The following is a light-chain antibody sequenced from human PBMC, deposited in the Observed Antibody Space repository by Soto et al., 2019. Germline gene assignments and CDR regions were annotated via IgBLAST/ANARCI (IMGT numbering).Light chain of an antibody. V-gene: IGLV1-40*01. CDR1: NSNIGAGYD. Sequence: QSVLTQPPSVSGAPGQRVTISCTGSNSNIGAGYDVHWYQQLPGTAPKLVIYGNRNRPSGVPDRFSGSKSGTSASLAITGLQAEDEADYYCQSYDSSLSGSKVVFGGGTKLTVL. J-gene: IGLJ2*01. CDR3: QSYDSSLSGSKVV. CDR2: GNR.